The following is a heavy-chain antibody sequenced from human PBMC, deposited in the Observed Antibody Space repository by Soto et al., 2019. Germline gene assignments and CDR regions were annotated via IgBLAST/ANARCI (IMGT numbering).Heavy chain of an antibody. D-gene: IGHD5-18*01. J-gene: IGHJ4*02. CDR2: IIPIFGTA. CDR3: ARGVQLWYDRYYFDY. Sequence: SVKVSCKASGGTFSSYAISWVRQAPGQGLEWMGGIIPIFGTANYAQRFQGRVTITADESTSTAYMELSSLRSEDTAVYYCARGVQLWYDRYYFDYWGQGALVTVSS. CDR1: GGTFSSYA. V-gene: IGHV1-69*13.